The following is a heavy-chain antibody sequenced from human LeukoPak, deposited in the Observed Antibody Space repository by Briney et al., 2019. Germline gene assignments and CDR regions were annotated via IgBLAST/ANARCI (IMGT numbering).Heavy chain of an antibody. CDR2: INTKGST. CDR3: ARERVDYVWGNYRYWDY. J-gene: IGHJ4*02. V-gene: IGHV4-4*07. CDR1: GGSFTNYY. Sequence: SETLSLTCTVSGGSFTNYYWSWVRQPAGEGLEWIGHINTKGSTSSNPSLKSPVIMSVDTSKNQFSLKLTSVTGADTAVYYCARERVDYVWGNYRYWDYWGQGILVTVSS. D-gene: IGHD3-16*02.